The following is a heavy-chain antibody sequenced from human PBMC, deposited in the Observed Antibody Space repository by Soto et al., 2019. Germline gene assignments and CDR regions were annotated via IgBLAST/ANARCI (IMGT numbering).Heavy chain of an antibody. J-gene: IGHJ4*02. CDR2: IYTSGST. CDR3: ARARKKQWLVLRGYYFDY. D-gene: IGHD6-19*01. Sequence: SETLSLTCTVSGGSISSYYWSWIRQLAGQGLEWIGRIYTSGSTSYNPSLKSRVTMSVDTSKNQFSLKLSSVTAADTAVYYCARARKKQWLVLRGYYFDYWGQGTLVTVSS. CDR1: GGSISSYY. V-gene: IGHV4-4*07.